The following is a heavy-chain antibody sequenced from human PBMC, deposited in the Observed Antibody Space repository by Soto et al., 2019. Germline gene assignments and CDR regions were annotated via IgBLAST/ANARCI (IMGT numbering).Heavy chain of an antibody. CDR1: GGSISSYY. J-gene: IGHJ6*03. Sequence: SETLSLTCTVSGGSISSYYWSWIRQPPGKGLEWIGYIYYSGSTNYNPSLKSRVTISVDTSKNQFSLKLSSVTAADTAVYDCARGLGSGWSGHYYMDVWGKGTTVTVSS. D-gene: IGHD6-19*01. V-gene: IGHV4-59*01. CDR2: IYYSGST. CDR3: ARGLGSGWSGHYYMDV.